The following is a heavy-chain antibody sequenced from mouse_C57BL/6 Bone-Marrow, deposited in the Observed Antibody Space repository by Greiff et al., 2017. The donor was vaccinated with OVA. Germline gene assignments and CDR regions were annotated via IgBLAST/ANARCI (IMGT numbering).Heavy chain of an antibody. CDR3: ARMAQFITTVYYAMDY. CDR1: GYTFTSYW. CDR2: IYPSDSET. Sequence: QVQLQQPGAELVRPGSSVKLSCKASGYTFTSYWMDWVKQRPGQGLEWIGNIYPSDSETHYNQKFKDKATLTVDKSSSTAYMQLSSLTSEDSAVYYCARMAQFITTVYYAMDYWGQGTSVTVSS. J-gene: IGHJ4*01. V-gene: IGHV1-61*01. D-gene: IGHD1-1*01.